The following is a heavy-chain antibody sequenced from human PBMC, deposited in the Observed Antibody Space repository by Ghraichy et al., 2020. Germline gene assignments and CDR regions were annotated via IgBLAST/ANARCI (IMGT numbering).Heavy chain of an antibody. J-gene: IGHJ5*02. Sequence: SETLSLTCTVSGGSISSGSYYWSWIRQPAGKGLEWIGRIYTSGSTNYNPSLKSRVTISVDTSKNQFSLKLSSVTAADTAVYYCARAEGSGSYSSIDWFDPWGQGTLVTVSS. CDR2: IYTSGST. D-gene: IGHD3-10*01. CDR1: GGSISSGSYY. CDR3: ARAEGSGSYSSIDWFDP. V-gene: IGHV4-61*02.